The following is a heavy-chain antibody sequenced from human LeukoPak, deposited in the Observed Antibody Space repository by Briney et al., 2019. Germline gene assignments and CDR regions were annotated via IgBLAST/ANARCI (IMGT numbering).Heavy chain of an antibody. CDR2: ISAYNGNT. CDR1: GYTFTSYG. CDR3: ARDGSIVVVPAAIRTYYYYGMDV. V-gene: IGHV1-18*01. Sequence: ASVKVSCKASGYTFTSYGISWVRQAPGQGLEWIGWISAYNGNTNYAQKLQGRVTMTTDTSTSTAYMELRSLRSDDTAVYYCARDGSIVVVPAAIRTYYYYGMDVWGQGTTVTVSS. D-gene: IGHD2-2*02. J-gene: IGHJ6*02.